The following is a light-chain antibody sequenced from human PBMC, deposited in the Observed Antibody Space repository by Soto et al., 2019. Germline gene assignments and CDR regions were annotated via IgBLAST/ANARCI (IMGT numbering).Light chain of an antibody. J-gene: IGLJ2*01. CDR1: SNDVGGYNS. CDR2: EVT. V-gene: IGLV2-14*01. CDR3: SSYTSSSSLV. Sequence: QSVLTQPASVSGSPGQSITITCTGTSNDVGGYNSVSWYQQHPGKAPKLIIYEVTNRPSRISNRFSGSKSDNTASLTISGLQAEDEADYYCSSYTSSSSLVFGGGTKLTVL.